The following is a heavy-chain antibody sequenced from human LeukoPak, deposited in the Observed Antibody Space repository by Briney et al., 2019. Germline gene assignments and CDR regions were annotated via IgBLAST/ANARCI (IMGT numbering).Heavy chain of an antibody. CDR2: INHSGST. CDR1: GGSFSSYY. Sequence: SETLSLTCAVYGGSFSSYYWSWIRQSPGRRLEWLGEINHSGSTNYHPSLRSRLTISVDKSNNKFSLNMTSVTAADTAVYFCARRTPGLYFGAFYYYMDVWGKGATVIISS. V-gene: IGHV4-34*01. CDR3: ARRTPGLYFGAFYYYMDV. D-gene: IGHD3-16*02. J-gene: IGHJ6*03.